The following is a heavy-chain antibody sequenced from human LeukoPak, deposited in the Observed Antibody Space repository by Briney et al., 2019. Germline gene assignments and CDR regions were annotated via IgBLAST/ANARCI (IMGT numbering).Heavy chain of an antibody. V-gene: IGHV3-11*04. J-gene: IGHJ4*02. CDR2: ISSSGSTI. CDR3: AREDYSGSPPLVTQSYYFDY. Sequence: GGSLRLSCAASGFTFSDYYMSWIRQAPGKGLEWVSYISSSGSTIYYADSVRGRFTISRDNAKNSLYLQMNSLRAEDTAVYYCAREDYSGSPPLVTQSYYFDYWGQGTLVTVSS. D-gene: IGHD1-26*01. CDR1: GFTFSDYY.